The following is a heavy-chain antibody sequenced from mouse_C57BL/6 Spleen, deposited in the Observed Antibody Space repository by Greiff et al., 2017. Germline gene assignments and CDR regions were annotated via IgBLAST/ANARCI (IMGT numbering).Heavy chain of an antibody. V-gene: IGHV2-2*01. CDR1: GFSLTSYG. Sequence: VQVVESGPGLVQPSQSLSITCTVSGFSLTSYGVHWVRQSPGKGLEWLGVIWSGGSTDYNAAFISRLSISKDNFKSQVFFKMNSLQADDTAIYYCARIYYAMDYWGQGTSVTVSS. CDR2: IWSGGST. CDR3: ARIYYAMDY. J-gene: IGHJ4*01.